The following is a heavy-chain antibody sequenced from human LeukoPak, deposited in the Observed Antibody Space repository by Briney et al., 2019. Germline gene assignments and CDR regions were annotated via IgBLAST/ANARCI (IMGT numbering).Heavy chain of an antibody. J-gene: IGHJ4*02. CDR1: GYIFNSYP. Sequence: GGSLRLSCTPSGYIFNSYPMSWVRQAPGKGLEGVSSISSRGGTPYHADSVKGRFTISRDNSRNTLYLQINSLRAEDTAIYYCAKDRPEDLLIDLLDNWGQGTLVADSS. V-gene: IGHV3-23*01. D-gene: IGHD1-14*01. CDR3: AKDRPEDLLIDLLDN. CDR2: ISSRGGTP.